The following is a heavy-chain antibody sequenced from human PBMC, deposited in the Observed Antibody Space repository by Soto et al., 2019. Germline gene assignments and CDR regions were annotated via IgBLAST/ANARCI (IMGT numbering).Heavy chain of an antibody. J-gene: IGHJ6*02. Sequence: ASVKVSCKASGYTFTSYGISWVRQAPGQGLEWMGWISAYNGNTNYAQKLQGRVTMTTDTSTSTAYMELRSLRSDDTAVYYCAREWAGAAAATNYYYYGMDVWGQGTLVTVSS. CDR1: GYTFTSYG. V-gene: IGHV1-18*04. D-gene: IGHD6-13*01. CDR2: ISAYNGNT. CDR3: AREWAGAAAATNYYYYGMDV.